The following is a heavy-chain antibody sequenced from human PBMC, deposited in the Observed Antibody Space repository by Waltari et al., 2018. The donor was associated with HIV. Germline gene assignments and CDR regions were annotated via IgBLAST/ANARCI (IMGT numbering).Heavy chain of an antibody. Sequence: EVQLVESGGGLVQPGGPLRLSCAASGFAFSDHHMDWVRQAPGKGLEWVGRARDTADSYFTQYAASVKGRFTISRDDSKNSLFLEMSNMRSEDTAVYYCYRFGGDLWGQGTLVTVSS. D-gene: IGHD3-16*01. CDR1: GFAFSDHH. CDR2: ARDTADSYFT. V-gene: IGHV3-72*01. CDR3: YRFGGDL. J-gene: IGHJ5*02.